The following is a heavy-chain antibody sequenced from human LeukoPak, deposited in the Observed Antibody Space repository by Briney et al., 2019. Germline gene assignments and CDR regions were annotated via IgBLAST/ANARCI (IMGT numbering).Heavy chain of an antibody. J-gene: IGHJ4*02. CDR3: ASSYYDILTGYTHFDY. V-gene: IGHV4-59*08. D-gene: IGHD3-9*01. Sequence: SETLSLTCTVSGGSISSYYWSWIRQPPGKGLEWIGYIYYSGSTNYNPSLKSRVTISVDTSKNQFSLKLSSVTAADTAGYYCASSYYDILTGYTHFDYWGQGTLVTVSS. CDR1: GGSISSYY. CDR2: IYYSGST.